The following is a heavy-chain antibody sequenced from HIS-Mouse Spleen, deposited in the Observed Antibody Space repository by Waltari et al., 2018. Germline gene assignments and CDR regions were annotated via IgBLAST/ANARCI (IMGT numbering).Heavy chain of an antibody. J-gene: IGHJ4*02. CDR1: GGSFRGYY. CDR3: ARGKGSSSWYYFDY. CDR2: INHSGST. Sequence: QVQLQQWGAGLLKPSETLSLTCAIYGGSFRGYYWSWIRQPPGKGLEGIGEINHSGSTNYNPSLKSRVTISVDTSKNQFSLKLSSVTAADTAVYYCARGKGSSSWYYFDYWGQGTLVTVSS. D-gene: IGHD6-13*01. V-gene: IGHV4-34*01.